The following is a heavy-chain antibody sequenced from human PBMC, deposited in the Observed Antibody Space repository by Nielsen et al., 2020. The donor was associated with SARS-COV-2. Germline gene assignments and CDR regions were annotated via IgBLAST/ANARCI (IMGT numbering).Heavy chain of an antibody. CDR1: GFSLSTSGMC. Sequence: SGPVVKPTQTLTLTCTFSGFSLSTSGMCVSWIRQPPGKALEWLARIDWDDDKYYSTSLKTRLTISKDTSKNQVVLTMTNMDPVDTATYYCARSPTDDYDILTGYYYYFDYWGQGTLVTVSS. J-gene: IGHJ4*02. V-gene: IGHV2-70*11. D-gene: IGHD3-9*01. CDR3: ARSPTDDYDILTGYYYYFDY. CDR2: IDWDDDK.